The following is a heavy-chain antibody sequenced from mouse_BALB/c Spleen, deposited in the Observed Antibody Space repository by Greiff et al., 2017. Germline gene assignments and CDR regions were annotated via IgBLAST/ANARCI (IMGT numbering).Heavy chain of an antibody. V-gene: IGHV14-3*02. CDR1: GFHIKDTY. CDR2: IDPANGNT. CDR3: ARGDYYDPPYYAMDY. D-gene: IGHD2-4*01. J-gene: IGHJ4*01. Sequence: VQLKESGAELVKPGASVKLSCTASGFHIKDTYMHWVKQRPEQGLEWIGRIDPANGNTKYDPKFQGKATITADTSSNTAYLQLSSLTSEDTAVYYCARGDYYDPPYYAMDYWGQGTSVTVSS.